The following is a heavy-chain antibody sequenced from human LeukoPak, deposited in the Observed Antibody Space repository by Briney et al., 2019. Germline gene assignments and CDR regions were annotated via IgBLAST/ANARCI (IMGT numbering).Heavy chain of an antibody. Sequence: GGSLRLSCTASGFSFSTYQMHWVRQAPGTGLEWVAVIWSDGSNHFYPDSVKGRFTISRDNAKNTLYLQMNSLRAEDTAVYYCARDMDEDYSGNTLDYWGRGTLVTVSS. D-gene: IGHD4-23*01. CDR3: ARDMDEDYSGNTLDY. V-gene: IGHV3-33*08. CDR1: GFSFSTYQ. J-gene: IGHJ4*02. CDR2: IWSDGSNH.